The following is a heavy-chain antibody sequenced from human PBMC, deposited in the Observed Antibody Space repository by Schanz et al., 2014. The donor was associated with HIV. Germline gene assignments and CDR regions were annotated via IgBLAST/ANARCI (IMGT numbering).Heavy chain of an antibody. Sequence: QVQLKQWGAGLLKPSETLSLTCAVYGGSLSGHYWSWIRQSPGKGLEWIGEINHGGSPNYNASLKSRVTMSVDTSKNQFSLKLSSVPAADTAFYYCAKDGGRRGGQRQLFAYWGHGTLVTVSS. J-gene: IGHJ4*03. D-gene: IGHD1-1*01. CDR1: GGSLSGHY. CDR3: AKDGGRRGGQRQLFAY. CDR2: INHGGSP. V-gene: IGHV4-34*01.